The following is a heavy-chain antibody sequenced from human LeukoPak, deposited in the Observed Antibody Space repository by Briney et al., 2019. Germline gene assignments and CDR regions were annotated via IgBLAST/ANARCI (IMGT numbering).Heavy chain of an antibody. D-gene: IGHD3-3*01. V-gene: IGHV3-7*01. CDR3: AKEGPTIFGVVINYYYYGMDV. Sequence: GGSLRLSCAASGFSLSNYWMNWVRQAPGKGLEWVANIKQDGSEKNYVDSVKGRFTISRDNAKNSLILQMNSLRDEDTAVYYCAKEGPTIFGVVINYYYYGMDVWGQGTTVTVSS. CDR2: IKQDGSEK. J-gene: IGHJ6*02. CDR1: GFSLSNYW.